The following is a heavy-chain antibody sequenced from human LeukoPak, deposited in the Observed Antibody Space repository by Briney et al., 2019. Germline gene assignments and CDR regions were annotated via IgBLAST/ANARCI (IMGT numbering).Heavy chain of an antibody. Sequence: GASVKVSCKASGYTFTSYDINWVRQATGQGLEWMGWMNPNSGNAGYAQKFQGRVTMTRNTSLNTAYMEVSRLRSDDTAVYYCASSYSSSWFDAFDIWGQGTMVTVSS. CDR2: MNPNSGNA. D-gene: IGHD6-13*01. CDR3: ASSYSSSWFDAFDI. J-gene: IGHJ3*02. V-gene: IGHV1-8*01. CDR1: GYTFTSYD.